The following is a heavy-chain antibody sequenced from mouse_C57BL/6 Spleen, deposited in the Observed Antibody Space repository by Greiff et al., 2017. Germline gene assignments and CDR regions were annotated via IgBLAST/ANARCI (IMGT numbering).Heavy chain of an antibody. Sequence: EVKLMESGGGLVQPGGSLKLSCAASGFTFSDYGMAWVRQAPRKGPEWVAFISNLAYSIYYADTVTGRFTISRENAKNTLYLEMSSLRSEDTAMYYCARRRNYGSSYGYFDVWGTGTTVTVSS. CDR2: ISNLAYSI. CDR1: GFTFSDYG. D-gene: IGHD1-1*01. CDR3: ARRRNYGSSYGYFDV. V-gene: IGHV5-15*01. J-gene: IGHJ1*03.